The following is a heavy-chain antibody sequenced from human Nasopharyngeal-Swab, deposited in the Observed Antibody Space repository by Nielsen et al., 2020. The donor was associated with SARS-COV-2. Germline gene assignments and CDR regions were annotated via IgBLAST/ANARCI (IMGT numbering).Heavy chain of an antibody. Sequence: GESLKISCAASGFTFSTYAMHWVRQAPGKGLEWVTLISNDGSNKYYGDSVKGRFTISRDNAKNTLYLQMDSLRGEDTAIYYCTRDIGGRYGYWGQGILVTVSS. CDR2: ISNDGSNK. V-gene: IGHV3-30*03. CDR3: TRDIGGRYGY. CDR1: GFTFSTYA. J-gene: IGHJ4*02. D-gene: IGHD1-26*01.